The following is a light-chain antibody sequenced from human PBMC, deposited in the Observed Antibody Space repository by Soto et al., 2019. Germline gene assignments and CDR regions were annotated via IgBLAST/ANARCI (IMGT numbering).Light chain of an antibody. CDR3: QQFNSYPIT. CDR1: LGISTW. V-gene: IGKV1-5*03. Sequence: DIQMTQSPSTLSASVGDRVTITCRASLGISTWLAWYQQKPGKAPKLLIYKASTLESGVPSRFSGSGSGTEFTLTISGLQPDDFATYYCQQFNSYPITFGQGTRLEIK. CDR2: KAS. J-gene: IGKJ5*01.